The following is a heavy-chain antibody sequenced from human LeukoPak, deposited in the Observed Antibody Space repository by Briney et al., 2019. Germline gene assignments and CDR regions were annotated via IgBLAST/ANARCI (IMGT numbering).Heavy chain of an antibody. J-gene: IGHJ4*02. CDR1: GYTFTNYA. CDR2: INTNTGNP. CDR3: ARQGGYLHLGPYFDY. D-gene: IGHD5-12*01. Sequence: ASVKVSCKGSGYTFTNYAMNWVRQAPGQGLEWMGWINTNTGNPTYAQGFTGRFFFSLDTSVSTAYLQISSLKAEDTAVYYCARQGGYLHLGPYFDYWGQGTLVTVSS. V-gene: IGHV7-4-1*02.